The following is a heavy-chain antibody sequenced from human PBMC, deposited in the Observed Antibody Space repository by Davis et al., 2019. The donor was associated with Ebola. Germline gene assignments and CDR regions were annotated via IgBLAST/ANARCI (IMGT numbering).Heavy chain of an antibody. V-gene: IGHV4-61*09. J-gene: IGHJ4*02. CDR2: IYTSGST. CDR1: GGSINSTTYY. D-gene: IGHD2-15*01. CDR3: ARVVILSATQYYFDF. Sequence: SETLSLTCTVSGGSINSTTYYWSWIRQPAGKGLEWIGHIYTSGSTNYNPSLKSRVTMSMDTSKNQFSLNLTSMTAADTAVYYCARVVILSATQYYFDFWGQGTLVTVSS.